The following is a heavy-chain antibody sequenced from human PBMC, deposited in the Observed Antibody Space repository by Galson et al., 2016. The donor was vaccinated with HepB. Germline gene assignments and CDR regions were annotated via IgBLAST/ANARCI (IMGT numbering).Heavy chain of an antibody. CDR1: YA. CDR2: IDGPTPNT. V-gene: IGHV3-23*01. D-gene: IGHD6-19*01. Sequence: YALSWVRRAPGKGLEWVSHIDGPTPNTHYADSVRGRFSIYRDNSRDTLYLQMGSLTAEDSAIYYCTTRLSHHFDYWGQGTRVTVSS. CDR3: TTRLSHHFDY. J-gene: IGHJ4*02.